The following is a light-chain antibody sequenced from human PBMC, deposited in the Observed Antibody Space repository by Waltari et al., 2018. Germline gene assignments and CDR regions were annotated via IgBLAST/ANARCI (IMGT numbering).Light chain of an antibody. CDR2: KDS. J-gene: IGLJ2*01. V-gene: IGLV3-25*03. Sequence: SFELTQPPSLSVSPGQTARITCSGDALSKQYAHWHQQRPGLAPVLGIYKDSERPSGSPERFSGSSSGTTVTLTISGVQAEDEADYYCQSADSSGSVVFGGGTKLTVL. CDR1: ALSKQY. CDR3: QSADSSGSVV.